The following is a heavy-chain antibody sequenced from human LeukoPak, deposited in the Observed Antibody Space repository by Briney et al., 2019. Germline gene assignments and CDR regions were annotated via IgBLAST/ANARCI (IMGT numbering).Heavy chain of an antibody. CDR3: AKDRGGATVVTPEPFFDY. Sequence: GGSLRLSCAASGFTFSSYGMHWVRQAPGKGLEWVAFIRYDGSNKYYADSVKGRFTISRDNSKNTLYLQMNSLRAEDTAVYYCAKDRGGATVVTPEPFFDYWGQGTLVTVSS. D-gene: IGHD4-23*01. J-gene: IGHJ4*02. CDR1: GFTFSSYG. V-gene: IGHV3-30*02. CDR2: IRYDGSNK.